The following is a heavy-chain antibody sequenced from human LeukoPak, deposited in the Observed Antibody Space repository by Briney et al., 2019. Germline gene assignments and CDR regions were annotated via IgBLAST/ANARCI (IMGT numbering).Heavy chain of an antibody. Sequence: PGGSLRLSCAASGFTFSSYAMSWVRQAPGKGLEGVSAISGSGGSTYYADSVKGRFTISRDNPKNTLYLQMNSLRAEDTAVYYCAKGWGPPSIAVAGTGFDYWGQGTLVTVSS. CDR2: ISGSGGST. CDR3: AKGWGPPSIAVAGTGFDY. D-gene: IGHD6-19*01. CDR1: GFTFSSYA. J-gene: IGHJ4*02. V-gene: IGHV3-23*01.